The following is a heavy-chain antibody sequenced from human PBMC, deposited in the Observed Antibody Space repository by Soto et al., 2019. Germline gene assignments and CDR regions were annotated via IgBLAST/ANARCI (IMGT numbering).Heavy chain of an antibody. Sequence: EVQLLESGGGLVQPGGSLRLSCAASGFTFSSYAMSWVRQAPGKGLEWVSAISGSGGSTYYADSVKGRFTISRDNSKNTLYLKMNSLTTEDTAVYYCAKEAGYCSSTSCYGRVYYWGQGTLGTVSS. V-gene: IGHV3-23*01. J-gene: IGHJ4*02. CDR2: ISGSGGST. CDR1: GFTFSSYA. CDR3: AKEAGYCSSTSCYGRVYY. D-gene: IGHD2-2*03.